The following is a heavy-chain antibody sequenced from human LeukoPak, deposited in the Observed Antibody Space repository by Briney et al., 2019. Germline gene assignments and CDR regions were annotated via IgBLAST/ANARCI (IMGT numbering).Heavy chain of an antibody. J-gene: IGHJ4*02. D-gene: IGHD3-10*01. Sequence: ASVKVSCKASGYTFTGYYMHWVRQAPGQGLEWMGRINPNSGGTNYAQKSQGRVTMTRNTSISTAHMELSRLRSDDTAVYYCAREPRGSPGYFDYWGQGTLVTVSS. V-gene: IGHV1-2*06. CDR2: INPNSGGT. CDR3: AREPRGSPGYFDY. CDR1: GYTFTGYY.